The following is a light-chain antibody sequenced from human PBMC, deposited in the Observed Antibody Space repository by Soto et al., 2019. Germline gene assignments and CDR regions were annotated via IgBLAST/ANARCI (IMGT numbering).Light chain of an antibody. J-gene: IGLJ1*01. CDR3: CSYAGSSTPYV. V-gene: IGLV2-23*02. CDR1: SSDVGSYNL. Sequence: QSVLTQPASVSGSPGQSITISFTGTSSDVGSYNLVSWYQQHPGKAPKLMIYEVSKRPSGVSNRFSGSKSGNTASLTISGLQAEDEADYYCCSYAGSSTPYVFGTGTKLTV. CDR2: EVS.